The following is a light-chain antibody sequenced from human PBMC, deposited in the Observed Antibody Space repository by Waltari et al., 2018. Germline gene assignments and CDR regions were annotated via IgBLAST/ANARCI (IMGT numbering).Light chain of an antibody. CDR2: EVD. V-gene: IGLV2-23*02. CDR3: CSYAGTSTLV. CDR1: YSDVGSYNL. J-gene: IGLJ3*02. Sequence: QSALTQPASVSGSPGQSTTISCTGTYSDVGSYNLVSWYQQHPGKAPKLLIYEVDKRPSGVSFRFSASKAGNTASLTISGLQTEDEADYCCCSYAGTSTLVFGGGTKLTVL.